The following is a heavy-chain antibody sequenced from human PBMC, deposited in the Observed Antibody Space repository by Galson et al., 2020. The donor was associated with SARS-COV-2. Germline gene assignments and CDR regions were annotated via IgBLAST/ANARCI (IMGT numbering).Heavy chain of an antibody. CDR2: VSSSSGYI. V-gene: IGHV3-21*01. Sequence: GGSLRLSCAASGFTFNTYSMTWVRQAPGKGLEWVSSVSSSSGYIAYADPVRGRFTISRDNGKNSLYLQMNSLRAEDTGVYYCARDAASSFGVVIIDNWGQGTLVTVSS. CDR1: GFTFNTYS. CDR3: ARDAASSFGVVIIDN. D-gene: IGHD3-3*01. J-gene: IGHJ4*02.